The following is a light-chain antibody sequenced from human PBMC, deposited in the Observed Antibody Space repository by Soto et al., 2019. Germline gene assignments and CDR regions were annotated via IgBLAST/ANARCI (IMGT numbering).Light chain of an antibody. V-gene: IGKV3-15*01. J-gene: IGKJ2*01. CDR2: GAS. CDR3: QQYKNWPPEYT. CDR1: QSVSSN. Sequence: EIVMTQSPATLSVSPGERATLSCRASQSVSSNLAWYQQKPGQAPRLLIYGASTRATGIPARFSGSGSGTDFTLTIASLQSEDFVVYYCQQYKNWPPEYTFGRGTKLEI.